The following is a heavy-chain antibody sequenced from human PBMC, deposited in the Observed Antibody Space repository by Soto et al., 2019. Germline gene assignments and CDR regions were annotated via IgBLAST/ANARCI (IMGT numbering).Heavy chain of an antibody. D-gene: IGHD3-10*01. V-gene: IGHV1-18*04. CDR3: ARDVEDEEWAENYDSWSWSAH. CDR1: GYTFPSHG. CDR2: ISNYNGNT. J-gene: IGHJ4*02. Sequence: QVQLVQSGAELKKPGASVKGSCTASGYTFPSHGITWGRQAPGQGLEWMGWISNYNGNTNYPEKFQDRVTLTKDTSTSTVYMEMSSLRSDDTAVYYCARDVEDEEWAENYDSWSWSAHGGQGTLVTVSS.